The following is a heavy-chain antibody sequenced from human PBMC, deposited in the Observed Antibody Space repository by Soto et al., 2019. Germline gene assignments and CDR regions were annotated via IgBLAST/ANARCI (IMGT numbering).Heavy chain of an antibody. V-gene: IGHV1-8*01. CDR2: MNPNSGNT. CDR3: ARETDLYSSSSYYYMDV. CDR1: GYTFTSYD. Sequence: ASVKVSCKASGYTFTSYDINWVRQATGQGLEWMGWMNPNSGNTGYAQKFQGRVTMTRNTSISTAYMELSSLRSEDTAVYYCARETDLYSSSSYYYMDVWGKGTTVTVSS. D-gene: IGHD6-6*01. J-gene: IGHJ6*03.